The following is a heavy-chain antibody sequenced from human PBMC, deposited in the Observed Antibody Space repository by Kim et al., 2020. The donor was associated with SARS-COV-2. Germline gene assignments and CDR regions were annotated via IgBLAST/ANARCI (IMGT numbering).Heavy chain of an antibody. Sequence: SVKVSCKASGGTFSSYAISWVRQAPGQGLEWMGGIIPIFGTANYAQKFQGRVTITADESTSTAYMELSSLRSEDTAVYYCASPGLLWFGEPNRSTYYYYGMDVWGQGTTVTVSS. CDR3: ASPGLLWFGEPNRSTYYYYGMDV. J-gene: IGHJ6*02. D-gene: IGHD3-10*01. CDR2: IIPIFGTA. V-gene: IGHV1-69*13. CDR1: GGTFSSYA.